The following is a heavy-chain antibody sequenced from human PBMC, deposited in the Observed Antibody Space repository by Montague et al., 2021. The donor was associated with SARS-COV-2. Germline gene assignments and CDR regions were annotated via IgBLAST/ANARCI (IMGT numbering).Heavy chain of an antibody. D-gene: IGHD3-22*01. CDR1: GGSICSSSYY. V-gene: IGHV4-39*01. Sequence: SETLSLTCTVSGGSICSSSYYWGWIRQPPGKGLEWIGSIYYSGSTYYNPSLKSRVTISVDTSKNQFSLKLSSVTAADTAVYYCARFPTSYYYDSKAAPATPDAFDIWGPGTMVTVSS. CDR2: IYYSGST. CDR3: ARFPTSYYYDSKAAPATPDAFDI. J-gene: IGHJ3*02.